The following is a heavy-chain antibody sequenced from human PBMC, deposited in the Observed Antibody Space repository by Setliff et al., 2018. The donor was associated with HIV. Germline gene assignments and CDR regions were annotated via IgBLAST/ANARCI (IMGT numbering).Heavy chain of an antibody. CDR1: GGSFSGYY. D-gene: IGHD2-15*01. V-gene: IGHV4-34*01. CDR3: ARGGLGVVGAIDY. CDR2: IIPSGGT. J-gene: IGHJ4*02. Sequence: SETLSLTCAVYGGSFSGYYWTWIRQPPGRGLEWIGEIIPSGGTNYNRSLKSRVTISVDTSKNQFSLNLSSVTAADTAVYYCARGGLGVVGAIDYWGQGTLVTVSS.